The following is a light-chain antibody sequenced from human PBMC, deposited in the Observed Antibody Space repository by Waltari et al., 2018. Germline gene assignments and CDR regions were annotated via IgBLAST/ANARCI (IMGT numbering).Light chain of an antibody. Sequence: DIQMTQSPSTLSASVGDRVTINCRASQRISNWLAWYQQKPGKAPKLLIYKASTLESGVPSRFSGSGSGTEFTLTISSLQPDDFATYYCQQYNSYSLLTFGGGTKVEIK. V-gene: IGKV1-5*03. CDR2: KAS. CDR3: QQYNSYSLLT. J-gene: IGKJ4*01. CDR1: QRISNW.